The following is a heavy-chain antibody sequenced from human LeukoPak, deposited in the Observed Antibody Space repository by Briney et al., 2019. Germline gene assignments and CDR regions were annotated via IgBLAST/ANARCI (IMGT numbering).Heavy chain of an antibody. Sequence: SETLSLTCAVSGGSISSYYWSWVRQSPRKGLEWIAYIYYSGFTIYNPSLRSRVTISVDTSKKQFSLKLTSVTAADTAVYYCERGFGEVIRSDYYYYGMDVWGQGTTVTVSS. CDR3: ERGFGEVIRSDYYYYGMDV. J-gene: IGHJ6*02. D-gene: IGHD3-3*01. V-gene: IGHV4-59*01. CDR2: IYYSGFT. CDR1: GGSISSYY.